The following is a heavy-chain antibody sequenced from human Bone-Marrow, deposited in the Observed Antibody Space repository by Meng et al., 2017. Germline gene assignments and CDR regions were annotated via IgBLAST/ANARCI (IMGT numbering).Heavy chain of an antibody. CDR2: INPNSGDT. D-gene: IGHD2-21*01. CDR1: GYSFTAYY. V-gene: IGHV1-2*06. CDR3: VRDENISLGKLFGDY. J-gene: IGHJ4*02. Sequence: SVKVSCKPSGYSFTAYYIHWVRQAPGQGLEWLGHINPNSGDTLYAQKFQGRVSMTGDTSISTAYVELSSLRSDDTAVYYCVRDENISLGKLFGDYWGQGTMVTVSS.